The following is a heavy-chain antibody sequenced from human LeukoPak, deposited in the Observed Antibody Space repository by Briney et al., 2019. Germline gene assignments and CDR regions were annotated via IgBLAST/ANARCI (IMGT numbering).Heavy chain of an antibody. CDR3: ANAFYSSGWYDY. CDR1: GFTFSSYG. J-gene: IGHJ4*02. CDR2: IWYDGSNK. V-gene: IGHV3-33*06. D-gene: IGHD6-19*01. Sequence: GGSLRLSCAASGFTFSSYGMHWVRQAPGKGLEWVAVIWYDGSNKYYADSVKGRFTISRDNSKNTLYLQMNSLRAEDTAVYYCANAFYSSGWYDYWGQGTLVTVSS.